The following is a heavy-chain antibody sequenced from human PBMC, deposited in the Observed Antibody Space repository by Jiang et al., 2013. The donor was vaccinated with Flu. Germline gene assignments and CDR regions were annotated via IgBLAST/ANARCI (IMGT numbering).Heavy chain of an antibody. V-gene: IGHV3-30-3*01. J-gene: IGHJ4*02. D-gene: IGHD3-3*01. CDR2: ISYDGSNK. Sequence: PGRSLRLSCAASGFTFSSYAMHWVRQAPGKGLEWVAVISYDGSNKYYADSVKGRFTISRDNSKNTLYLQMNSLRAEDTAVYYCARDPYYDFWSGYWVTGYYFDYWGQGTLVTVSS. CDR1: GFTFSSYA. CDR3: ARDPYYDFWSGYWVTGYYFDY.